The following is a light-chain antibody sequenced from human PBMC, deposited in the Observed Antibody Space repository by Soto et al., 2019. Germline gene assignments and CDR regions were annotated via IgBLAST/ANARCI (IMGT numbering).Light chain of an antibody. V-gene: IGKV3-20*01. Sequence: EIVLTQSPGTLSLSPGEEATLSCRASQSVDSNYLAWYQQKPGQTPRLIIYGASGRADGIPHRFSGSGFGTDFTLTISKVEPEDFAVYYCQQYDSFPITFGQGTRLENK. J-gene: IGKJ5*01. CDR1: QSVDSNY. CDR2: GAS. CDR3: QQYDSFPIT.